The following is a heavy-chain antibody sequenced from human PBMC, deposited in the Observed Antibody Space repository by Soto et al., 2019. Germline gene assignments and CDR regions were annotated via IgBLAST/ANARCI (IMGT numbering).Heavy chain of an antibody. CDR1: GGSISSSSYY. CDR2: IYYSGST. V-gene: IGHV4-39*01. CDR3: ATLGAARPFDY. Sequence: SETLSLSCTVSGGSISSSSYYWGWIRQPPGKGLEWIGSIYYSGSTYYNPSLKSRVTISVDTSKNQFSLKLSTVTAADTAVYYCATLGAARPFDYWGQGTLVTVSS. D-gene: IGHD6-6*01. J-gene: IGHJ4*02.